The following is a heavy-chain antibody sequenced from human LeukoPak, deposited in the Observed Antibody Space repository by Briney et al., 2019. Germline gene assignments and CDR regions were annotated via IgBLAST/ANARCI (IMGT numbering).Heavy chain of an antibody. V-gene: IGHV3-30*18. CDR1: GFTLSTYG. Sequence: GGSLRLSCAASGFTLSTYGMHWVRHAPGKWLEWVALISYDGGKEYYADSVKGRFTISRDNSKDTLYLQMNSLIPDDTAVYYCAKGLQQYGTFDALDIWGQGTMVTVSS. CDR3: AKGLQQYGTFDALDI. CDR2: ISYDGGKE. D-gene: IGHD1-1*01. J-gene: IGHJ3*02.